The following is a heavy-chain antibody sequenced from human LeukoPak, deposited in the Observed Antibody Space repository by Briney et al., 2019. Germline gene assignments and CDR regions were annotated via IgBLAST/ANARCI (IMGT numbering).Heavy chain of an antibody. CDR3: ASKYTTGGFDY. D-gene: IGHD1-1*01. V-gene: IGHV4-61*08. CDR2: IYDSGST. J-gene: IGHJ4*02. CDR1: GGSISSGGYY. Sequence: SETLSLTCTVSGGSISSGGYYWSWIRQHPGKGLEWIGYIYDSGSTNYNPSLKSRVTISVDTSKNQFSLKLSSVTAADTAVYYCASKYTTGGFDYWGQGTLVTVSS.